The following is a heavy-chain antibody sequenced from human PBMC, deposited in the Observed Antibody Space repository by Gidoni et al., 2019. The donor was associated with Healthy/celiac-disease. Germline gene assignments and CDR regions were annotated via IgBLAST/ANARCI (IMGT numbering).Heavy chain of an antibody. V-gene: IGHV3-23*01. Sequence: EVQLLESGGGLVQPGGSLRLSCAASGFTFSSYAISWVRQAPGKGLEWVSAISGSGGSTYYADSVKGRFTISRDNSKNTLYLQMNSLRAEDTAVYYCAKEMGGFTMVRGPQGHFDYWGQGTLVTVSS. CDR1: GFTFSSYA. CDR3: AKEMGGFTMVRGPQGHFDY. CDR2: ISGSGGST. J-gene: IGHJ4*02. D-gene: IGHD3-10*01.